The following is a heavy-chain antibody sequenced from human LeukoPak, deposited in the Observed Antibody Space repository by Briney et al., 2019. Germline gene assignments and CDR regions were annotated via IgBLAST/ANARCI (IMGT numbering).Heavy chain of an antibody. CDR3: AKGGKTIMCPTSCYDY. D-gene: IGHD2-2*01. J-gene: IGHJ4*02. CDR1: GFTFSSNG. V-gene: IGHV3-23*01. CDR2: ISGSGGSP. Sequence: GGSLRLSCAASGFTFSSNGMSWVRQAPGRGLEWVSVISGSGGSPDYTDSVKGRFTISRDNSMNTLYLQMNSLRAEDTAVYYCAKGGKTIMCPTSCYDYWGQGTLVTVSS.